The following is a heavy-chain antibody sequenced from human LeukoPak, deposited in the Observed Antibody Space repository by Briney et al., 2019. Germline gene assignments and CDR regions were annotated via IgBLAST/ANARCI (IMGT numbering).Heavy chain of an antibody. CDR2: IYYSGST. V-gene: IGHV4-38-2*01. CDR3: ARILKGGYYGMDV. J-gene: IGHJ6*02. Sequence: GSLRLSCAASGFTVSSNYMSWVRQAPGKGLEWIGSIYYSGSTYYNPSLKSRVTISVDTSKNQFSLKLSSVTAADTAVYYCARILKGGYYGMDVWGQGTTVTVSS. D-gene: IGHD2-15*01. CDR1: GFTVSSNY.